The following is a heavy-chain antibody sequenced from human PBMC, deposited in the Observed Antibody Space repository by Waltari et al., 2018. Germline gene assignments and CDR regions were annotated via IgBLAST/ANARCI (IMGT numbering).Heavy chain of an antibody. CDR2: ITWDGRST. J-gene: IGHJ6*02. CDR3: VKEAAGYDSLIANGLDV. V-gene: IGHV3-43D*04. Sequence: EVQLEESGGGVVQPGGSLRLSCAASGFTFDDFAMHWVRQATGKGLVWVSLITWDGRSTYYADSVKGRFAISRDNGKDFLYLQMNSLRPEDTALYYCVKEAAGYDSLIANGLDVWGQGTTVTVSS. D-gene: IGHD3-9*01. CDR1: GFTFDDFA.